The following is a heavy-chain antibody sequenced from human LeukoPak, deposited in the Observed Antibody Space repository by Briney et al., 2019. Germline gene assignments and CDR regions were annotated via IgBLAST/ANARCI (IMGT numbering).Heavy chain of an antibody. D-gene: IGHD4-17*01. CDR3: ARDLRKYGDLNDFDY. Sequence: GGSLRLSCAASGFIFSSYAMSWVRQAPGKGLEWVSAISGSGGSTYYADSVKGRFTISRDNSKNTLYLQMNSLRAEDTAVYYCARDLRKYGDLNDFDYWGQGTLVTVSS. CDR2: ISGSGGST. V-gene: IGHV3-23*01. CDR1: GFIFSSYA. J-gene: IGHJ4*02.